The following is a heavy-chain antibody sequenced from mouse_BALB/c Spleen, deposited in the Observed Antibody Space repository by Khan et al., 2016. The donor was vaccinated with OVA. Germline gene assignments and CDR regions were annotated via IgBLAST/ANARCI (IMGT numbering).Heavy chain of an antibody. J-gene: IGHJ2*01. CDR2: ISSGSSTI. D-gene: IGHD2-12*01. Sequence: EVELVEPGGGLVQPGGSRKLSCAASGFTFSGFGMHWVRQAPEKGLEWVAYISSGSSTIYYADTVKGRFTISRDNPKNTLFLQMASLRSEDTAMXYCASTSYYYVDYWGQGTTLTVSS. V-gene: IGHV5-17*02. CDR3: ASTSYYYVDY. CDR1: GFTFSGFG.